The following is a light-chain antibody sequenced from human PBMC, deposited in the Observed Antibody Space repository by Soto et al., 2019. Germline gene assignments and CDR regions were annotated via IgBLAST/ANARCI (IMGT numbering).Light chain of an antibody. CDR1: SSDVAGYNF. V-gene: IGLV2-8*01. J-gene: IGLJ2*01. Sequence: QSVLTQPPSASGSPGQSVTISCTGTSSDVAGYNFVSWYQHHPGRAPKLMLYEVSKRPSGVPDRFSGSKSGNTASLTVSGLQAEDEADYYCRSYAGSNNFVVFGGGTKLTVL. CDR2: EVS. CDR3: RSYAGSNNFVV.